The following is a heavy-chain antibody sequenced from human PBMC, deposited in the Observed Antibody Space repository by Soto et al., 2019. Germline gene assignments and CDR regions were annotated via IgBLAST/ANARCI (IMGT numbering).Heavy chain of an antibody. CDR3: ARDRGSSSNWFDP. CDR2: IIPILGIA. CDR1: GGTFSSYT. D-gene: IGHD6-6*01. Sequence: QVQLVQSGAEVQKPGSSVKVSCKASGGTFSSYTISWVRQAPGQGLEWMGRIIPILGIANYAQKFQGRVTITADKSTSTAYMELSSLRSEDTAVYYCARDRGSSSNWFDPWGQGTLVTVSS. J-gene: IGHJ5*02. V-gene: IGHV1-69*08.